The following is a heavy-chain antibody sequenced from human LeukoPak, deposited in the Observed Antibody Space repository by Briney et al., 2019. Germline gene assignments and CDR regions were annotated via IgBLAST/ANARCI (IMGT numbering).Heavy chain of an antibody. CDR3: AKGLRFLEWLFDDGFDI. V-gene: IGHV3-9*01. CDR1: EFTFDDYA. Sequence: QPGGSLRLSCAASEFTFDDYAMHWVRQAPGKGLEWVSGISWNSGNIGYAESVKGRFTISRDNAKNSLYLQMNSLRAEDTALYYCAKGLRFLEWLFDDGFDIWGQGTMVTVSS. D-gene: IGHD3-3*01. J-gene: IGHJ3*02. CDR2: ISWNSGNI.